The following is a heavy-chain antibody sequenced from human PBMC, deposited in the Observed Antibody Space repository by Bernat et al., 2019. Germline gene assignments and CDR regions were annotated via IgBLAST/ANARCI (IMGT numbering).Heavy chain of an antibody. D-gene: IGHD2-15*01. Sequence: EVQLVESGGGLVQPGGFLRLSCATSGFTLSSYWMGWVRQAPGKGLEWVANIKQDGSEKYYVDSVKGRFTISRDNAKNSLYLQMNSLRAEDTAVYYCARDGLAAADYWGQGTLVTVSS. CDR1: GFTLSSYW. CDR3: ARDGLAAADY. V-gene: IGHV3-7*03. J-gene: IGHJ4*02. CDR2: IKQDGSEK.